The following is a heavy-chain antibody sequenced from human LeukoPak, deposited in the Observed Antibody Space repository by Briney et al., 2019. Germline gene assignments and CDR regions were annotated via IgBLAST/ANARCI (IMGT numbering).Heavy chain of an antibody. CDR3: VKSGGDYEFGFDY. Sequence: GGSLRLSCAASGFTFSSYAMSWVRQAPGKGLEWVSAISGSGGSTYYADSVKGRFTISRDNSKNTLYLQMNSLRAEDTAVYYCVKSGGDYEFGFDYWGQGTLVTVSS. D-gene: IGHD2-21*02. J-gene: IGHJ4*02. CDR1: GFTFSSYA. CDR2: ISGSGGST. V-gene: IGHV3-23*01.